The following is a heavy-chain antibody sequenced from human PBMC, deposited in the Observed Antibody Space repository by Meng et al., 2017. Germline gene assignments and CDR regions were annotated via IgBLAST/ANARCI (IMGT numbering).Heavy chain of an antibody. Sequence: SETLSLTCTVSGGSISSGSYYWSWIRQSAGKGLEWIGRIYTSGSTNYNPSLKSRVTISADTSKNQFSLKPSSVTAADTAVYYCARGLYSSRTGYGMDVWGQGTTVTVSS. D-gene: IGHD6-13*01. CDR2: IYTSGST. CDR3: ARGLYSSRTGYGMDV. V-gene: IGHV4-61*02. CDR1: GGSISSGSYY. J-gene: IGHJ6*02.